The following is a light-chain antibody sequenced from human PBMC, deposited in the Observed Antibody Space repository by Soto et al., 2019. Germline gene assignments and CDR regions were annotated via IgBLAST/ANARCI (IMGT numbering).Light chain of an antibody. V-gene: IGKV1-6*01. Sequence: AIQMTQSPSSLSASVGDRVTITCRASQGIRNDLGWYQQKPGKAPKLLIFAASRLERGVPSRFSGSGSGTDFTLTISSLQPEDFATYYCLQYHSSWTFGQGTKVDIK. CDR3: LQYHSSWT. J-gene: IGKJ1*01. CDR1: QGIRND. CDR2: AAS.